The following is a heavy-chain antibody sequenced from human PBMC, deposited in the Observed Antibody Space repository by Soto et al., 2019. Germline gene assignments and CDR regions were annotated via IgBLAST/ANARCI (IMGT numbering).Heavy chain of an antibody. CDR1: GYSFTNYW. V-gene: IGHV5-51*01. J-gene: IGHJ6*02. CDR2: IYPGDSDT. Sequence: GESLKISCKGSGYSFTNYWIGWVRQMPGKGLEWMGIIYPGDSDTRYSPSFQGQVTISADKSIGTAYLQWSSLKASDTAMYYCARHPYGAYDAMHVWGQGTTVTVSS. D-gene: IGHD4-17*01. CDR3: ARHPYGAYDAMHV.